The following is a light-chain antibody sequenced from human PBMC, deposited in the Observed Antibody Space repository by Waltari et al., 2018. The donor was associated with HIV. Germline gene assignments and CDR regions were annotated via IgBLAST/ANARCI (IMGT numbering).Light chain of an antibody. V-gene: IGKV4-1*01. Sequence: IVMTQSPDSLAVSLGERATINCKSSQRVLYSSNNKNYLTWYQQKPGQPPRLLIYWASTREAGVPDRCSGSGSGTEFTLTISSRQAEDVAVYYWQQHYSTWTFGQGTKVEIK. CDR3: QQHYSTWT. CDR1: QRVLYSSNNKNY. J-gene: IGKJ1*01. CDR2: WAS.